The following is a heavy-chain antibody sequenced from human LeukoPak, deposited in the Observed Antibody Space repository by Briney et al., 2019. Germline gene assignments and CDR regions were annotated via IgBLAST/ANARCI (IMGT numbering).Heavy chain of an antibody. J-gene: IGHJ4*02. D-gene: IGHD3-22*01. CDR3: ARVLDTSSYYYMFDY. V-gene: IGHV1-69*04. CDR2: IIPILGIA. Sequence: SVKVSCKASGGTFSSYAISWVRQAPGQGLEWMGRIIPILGIANYAQKFQGRVTITADKSTSTAYMELSSLRSEDTAVYYCARVLDTSSYYYMFDYWGQGTLVTVSS. CDR1: GGTFSSYA.